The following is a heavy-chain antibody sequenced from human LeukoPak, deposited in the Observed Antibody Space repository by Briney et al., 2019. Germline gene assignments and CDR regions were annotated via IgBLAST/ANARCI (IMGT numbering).Heavy chain of an antibody. CDR3: ARVQGYSYGPYYFDY. CDR2: IIPILGIT. CDR1: GYTFSDYY. V-gene: IGHV1-69*04. J-gene: IGHJ4*02. Sequence: GASVKVSCKASGYTFSDYYIHWVRQAPGQGLEWMGRIIPILGITNYAQKFQGRVTITADKSTSTAYMELSSLRSEDTAVYYCARVQGYSYGPYYFDYWGQGTLVTVSS. D-gene: IGHD5-18*01.